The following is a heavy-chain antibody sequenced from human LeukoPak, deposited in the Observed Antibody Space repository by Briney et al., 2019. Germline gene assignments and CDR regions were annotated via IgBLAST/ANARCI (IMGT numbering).Heavy chain of an antibody. D-gene: IGHD2-15*01. J-gene: IGHJ4*02. Sequence: GGSLRLSCAASGFIFSSYVVQWVRQAPGKGLEWVAAISSDGSNKYYTDSVKGRFTISRGNSKNTLYLQMNSLRAEDTAEYYCARDTSTTLDYWGQGTLVTVSS. V-gene: IGHV3-30*04. CDR2: ISSDGSNK. CDR1: GFIFSSYV. CDR3: ARDTSTTLDY.